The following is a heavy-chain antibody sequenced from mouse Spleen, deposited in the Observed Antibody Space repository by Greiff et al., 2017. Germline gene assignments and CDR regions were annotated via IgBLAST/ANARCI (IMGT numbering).Heavy chain of an antibody. D-gene: IGHD2-13*01. Sequence: RVESGGGLVKPGGSLKLSCAASGFTFSSYAMSWVRQTPEKRLEWVATISDGGSYTYYPDNVKGRFTISRDNAKNNLYLQMSHLKSEDTAMYYCARGRIDYYFDYWGQGTTRTVSS. V-gene: IGHV5-4*01. J-gene: IGHJ2*01. CDR3: ARGRIDYYFDY. CDR1: GFTFSSYA. CDR2: ISDGGSYT.